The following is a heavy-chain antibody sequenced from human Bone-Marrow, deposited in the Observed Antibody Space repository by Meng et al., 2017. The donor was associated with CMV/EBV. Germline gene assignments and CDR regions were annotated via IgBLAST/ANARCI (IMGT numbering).Heavy chain of an antibody. D-gene: IGHD1-26*01. CDR1: GFTFSSYD. V-gene: IGHV3-13*01. CDR3: ARANSVGSGYYYYGMDV. J-gene: IGHJ6*02. CDR2: IGTAGDT. Sequence: GGSLRLSCAACGFTFSSYDMHWVRQATGKGLEWVSAIGTAGDTYYPGSVKGRFTISRENAKNSLYLQMNSLRAGDTAVYYCARANSVGSGYYYYGMDVWGQGTTVTVSS.